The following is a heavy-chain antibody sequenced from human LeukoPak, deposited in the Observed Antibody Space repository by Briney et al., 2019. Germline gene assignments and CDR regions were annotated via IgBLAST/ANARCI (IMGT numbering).Heavy chain of an antibody. V-gene: IGHV1-18*01. CDR2: ISPYLGST. J-gene: IGHJ4*02. D-gene: IGHD3-10*01. Sequence: ASVKVSCKTSGYPFTSYGLTWVRQAPGQGLEWLGWISPYLGSTKSAKKIEGRVVMTTETSTTTAYMELRSLRSDDTAIYYCATTGVRSPNKMDFWGQGTLVAVSS. CDR1: GYPFTSYG. CDR3: ATTGVRSPNKMDF.